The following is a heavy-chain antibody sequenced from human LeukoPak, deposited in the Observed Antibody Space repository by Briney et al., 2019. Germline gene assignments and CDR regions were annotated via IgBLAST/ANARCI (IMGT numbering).Heavy chain of an antibody. CDR3: ARDSHPRYYYDSSGHNWFDP. CDR1: GFTFSSYS. D-gene: IGHD3-22*01. Sequence: GGSLRLSCAASGFTFSSYSMNWVRQAPGKGLEWVSSISSSSSYIYYADSVKGRFTISRDTAKNSLYLQMNSLRAEDTAVYYCARDSHPRYYYDSSGHNWFDPWGQGTLVTVSS. J-gene: IGHJ5*02. CDR2: ISSSSSYI. V-gene: IGHV3-21*01.